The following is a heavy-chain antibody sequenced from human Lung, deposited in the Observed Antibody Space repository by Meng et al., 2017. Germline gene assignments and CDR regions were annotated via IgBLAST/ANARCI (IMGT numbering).Heavy chain of an antibody. CDR2: IFHSGST. Sequence: QWQLHESGPALVKPPGTLALTWAVSGGSITSSTWWSWVRQTPGKGLEWFGEIFHSGSTNYNPPLESRVTISVDKSKNQFSLKVYSVTAADTATYYCARFDISSSGRGDYWGQGILVTVSS. J-gene: IGHJ4*02. V-gene: IGHV4-4*03. D-gene: IGHD1-26*01. CDR3: ARFDISSSGRGDY. CDR1: GGSITSSTW.